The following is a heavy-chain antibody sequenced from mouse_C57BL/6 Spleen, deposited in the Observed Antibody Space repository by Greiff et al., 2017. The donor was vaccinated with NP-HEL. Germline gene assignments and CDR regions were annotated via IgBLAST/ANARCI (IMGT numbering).Heavy chain of an antibody. V-gene: IGHV1-80*01. CDR3: ASRITTVVDWYFDV. CDR1: GYAFSSYW. J-gene: IGHJ1*03. D-gene: IGHD1-1*01. Sequence: QVQLQQSGAELVKPGASVKISCKASGYAFSSYWMNWVKQRPGKGLEWIGQIYPGDGDTNYNGKFKGKATLTADKSSSTAYMQLSSLTSEDSAVYFCASRITTVVDWYFDVWGTGTTVTVSS. CDR2: IYPGDGDT.